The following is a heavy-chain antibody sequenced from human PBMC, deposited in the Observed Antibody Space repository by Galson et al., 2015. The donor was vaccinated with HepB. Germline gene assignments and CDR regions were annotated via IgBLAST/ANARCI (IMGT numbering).Heavy chain of an antibody. CDR1: GGTFSSYA. J-gene: IGHJ3*02. CDR3: ARPYYYDSSGFPGPAFDI. D-gene: IGHD3-22*01. CDR2: IIPIFGTA. Sequence: QSGAEVKKPGESLKISCKASGGTFSSYAISWVRQAPGQGLEWMGGIIPIFGTANYAQKFQGRVTITADESTSTAYMELSSLRSEDTAVYYCARPYYYDSSGFPGPAFDIWGQGTMVTVSS. V-gene: IGHV1-69*01.